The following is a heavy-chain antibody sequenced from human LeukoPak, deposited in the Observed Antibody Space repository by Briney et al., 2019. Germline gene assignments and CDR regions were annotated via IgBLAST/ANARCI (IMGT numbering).Heavy chain of an antibody. Sequence: PGGSLRLSCAASGFTFSSDTMNWVRQAPGKGLEWVSSITGSGSSIYYADSVKGRFTISRDNAKNSLYLQMNSLRAEDTAVYYCARDGSYCSGGSCYSDYYYGMDVWGQGTTVTVSS. CDR3: ARDGSYCSGGSCYSDYYYGMDV. V-gene: IGHV3-21*04. J-gene: IGHJ6*02. D-gene: IGHD2-15*01. CDR2: ITGSGSSI. CDR1: GFTFSSDT.